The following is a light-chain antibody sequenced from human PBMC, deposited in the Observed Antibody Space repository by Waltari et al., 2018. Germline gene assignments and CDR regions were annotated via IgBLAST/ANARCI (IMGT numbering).Light chain of an antibody. Sequence: QSVLTQPPSASGTPGQRVTISCSGSSSKIGNNPVNWYRQLPGMAPQLLIYKTVQRPSGVPDRFSASKSGTSASLASSGLQSEDEADYYCAAWDDSLNVWVFGGGTKLTVL. J-gene: IGLJ3*02. V-gene: IGLV1-44*01. CDR3: AAWDDSLNVWV. CDR2: KTV. CDR1: SSKIGNNP.